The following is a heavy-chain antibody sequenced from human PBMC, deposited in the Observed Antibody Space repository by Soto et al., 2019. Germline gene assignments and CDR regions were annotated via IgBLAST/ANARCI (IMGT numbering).Heavy chain of an antibody. V-gene: IGHV3-33*01. Sequence: QVQLVESGGGVVQPGRSLRLSCAASGFTFSSYGMHWVRQAPGKGLEWVAVIWYVGSNKYYADSVKGRFTISRDNSKNTLYLQMNSLRAEDTAVYYCARGNAIFGVVIEVFDYWGQGTLVTVSS. CDR1: GFTFSSYG. D-gene: IGHD3-3*01. J-gene: IGHJ4*02. CDR3: ARGNAIFGVVIEVFDY. CDR2: IWYVGSNK.